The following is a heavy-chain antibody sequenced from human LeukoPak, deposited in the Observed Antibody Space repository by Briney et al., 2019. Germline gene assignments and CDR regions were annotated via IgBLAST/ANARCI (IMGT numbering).Heavy chain of an antibody. CDR1: GYSFTSYW. Sequence: GESLKISCKGSGYSFTSYWIGWVRQMPGKGLEWMGIIYPGDSDTRYSPSFQGQAAISANKFISIASLQSSMLKASDIVMYYCARFYYDSTYWYFDLWGRGTLVTVSS. CDR2: IYPGDSDT. D-gene: IGHD3-22*01. CDR3: ARFYYDSTYWYFDL. V-gene: IGHV5-51*01. J-gene: IGHJ2*01.